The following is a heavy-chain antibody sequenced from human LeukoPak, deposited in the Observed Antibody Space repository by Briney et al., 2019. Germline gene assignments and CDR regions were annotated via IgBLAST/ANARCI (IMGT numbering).Heavy chain of an antibody. CDR3: AKDATTVITSDFDY. J-gene: IGHJ4*02. V-gene: IGHV3-23*01. Sequence: GGSLRLSCAASGFTFDDYAMHWVRQAPGKGLEWVSAISGRGGDSTYYADSVKGRFTISRDNSKNTLYLQMNSLRAEDAAVYYCAKDATTVITSDFDYWGQGTLVTVSS. CDR1: GFTFDDYA. CDR2: ISGRGGDST. D-gene: IGHD4-17*01.